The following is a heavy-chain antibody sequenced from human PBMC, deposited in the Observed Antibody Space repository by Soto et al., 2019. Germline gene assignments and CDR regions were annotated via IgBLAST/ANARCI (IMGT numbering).Heavy chain of an antibody. Sequence: QVQLQESGPGLVKPSGTLSLTCAVSGGSISSSNWWSWVRQPPGKGLEWIGEIYHSGSTNYNPSLKSRVTRSVDKSKNQFSLKLSSVTAADTAVYYCARETYYYDSSGYYSKWFDPWGQGTLVTVSS. CDR1: GGSISSSNW. D-gene: IGHD3-22*01. V-gene: IGHV4-4*02. J-gene: IGHJ5*02. CDR3: ARETYYYDSSGYYSKWFDP. CDR2: IYHSGST.